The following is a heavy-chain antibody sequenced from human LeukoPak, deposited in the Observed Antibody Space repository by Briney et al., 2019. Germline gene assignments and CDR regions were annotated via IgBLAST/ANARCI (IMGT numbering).Heavy chain of an antibody. V-gene: IGHV4-59*08. D-gene: IGHD3-10*01. CDR2: IYYSGNT. CDR1: GGAISSYY. Sequence: SETLSLTCTVSGGAISSYYWSWIRQPPGKGLEWIGYIYYSGNTYYNPSLKSRVTISVDTSKNQFSLRLSSVTAADTAVYYCARAYGSGSQRWFDPWGQGALVTVSS. CDR3: ARAYGSGSQRWFDP. J-gene: IGHJ5*02.